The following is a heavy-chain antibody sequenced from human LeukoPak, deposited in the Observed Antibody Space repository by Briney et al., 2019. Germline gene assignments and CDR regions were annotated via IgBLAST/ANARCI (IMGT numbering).Heavy chain of an antibody. D-gene: IGHD6-6*01. J-gene: IGHJ3*02. V-gene: IGHV4-39*07. CDR3: ARESAARQEPDDAFDI. CDR2: IYYSGST. Sequence: SSETLSLTCAVSGGSISSRSYYWGWIRQTPGKGLEWIGSIYYSGSTYYNPSLKSRVSISVDTSKNQFSLKLSSVTAADTAVYYCARESAARQEPDDAFDIWGQGTMVTVSS. CDR1: GGSISSRSYY.